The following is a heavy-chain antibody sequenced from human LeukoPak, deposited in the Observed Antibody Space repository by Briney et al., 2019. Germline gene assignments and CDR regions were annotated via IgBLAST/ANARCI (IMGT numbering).Heavy chain of an antibody. CDR2: IYSGGST. D-gene: IGHD2-2*01. CDR1: GFTVSSNY. J-gene: IGHJ4*02. V-gene: IGHV3-66*02. CDR3: ARPRGCSSTSCYHFDY. Sequence: GGSLRLSCAASGFTVSSNYMSWVRQAPGKGLKWVSVIYSGGSTYYADSVKGRFTISRDNSKNTLYLQMNSLRAEDTAVYYCARPRGCSSTSCYHFDYWGQGTLVTVSS.